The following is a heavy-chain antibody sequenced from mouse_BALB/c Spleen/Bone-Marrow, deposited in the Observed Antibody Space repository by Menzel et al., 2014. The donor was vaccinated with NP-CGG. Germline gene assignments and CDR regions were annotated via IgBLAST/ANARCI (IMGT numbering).Heavy chain of an antibody. CDR1: GFTFSSYT. Sequence: EVKLVESGGGLVQPGGSLKLSCAASGFTFSSYTMSWVRQTPEKRLEWAAYISNGGGSTYYPDTVKGRFTISRDNAKNTLYLQMSSLKSEDTAMYYCARGLRGYAMDYWGQETSVTVSS. V-gene: IGHV5-12-2*01. J-gene: IGHJ4*01. D-gene: IGHD2-4*01. CDR2: ISNGGGST. CDR3: ARGLRGYAMDY.